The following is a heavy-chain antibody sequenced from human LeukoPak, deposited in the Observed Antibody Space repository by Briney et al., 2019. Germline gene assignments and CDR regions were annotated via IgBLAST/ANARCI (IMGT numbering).Heavy chain of an antibody. CDR3: ARVGYSSSWYGGNNWFDP. Sequence: ASVKVSCKASGYTFTSYGISWVRQAPGQRLEWMGWINAGNGNTKYSQKFQGRVTITRDTSASTAYMELSSLRSEDTAVYYCARVGYSSSWYGGNNWFDPWGQGTLVTVSS. V-gene: IGHV1-3*01. CDR2: INAGNGNT. J-gene: IGHJ5*02. CDR1: GYTFTSYG. D-gene: IGHD6-13*01.